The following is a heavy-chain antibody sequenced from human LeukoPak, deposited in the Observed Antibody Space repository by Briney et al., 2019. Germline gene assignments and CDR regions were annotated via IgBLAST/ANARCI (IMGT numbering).Heavy chain of an antibody. CDR2: ISSSSSTI. Sequence: GGSLRLSCAASGFTFSSYSMNWVRQAPGKGLEWVSYISSSSSTIYYADSVKGRFTISRDNAKNSLYLQMNSLRAKDTAVYYCAREQWLVPGDAFDIWGQGTMVTVSS. CDR1: GFTFSSYS. V-gene: IGHV3-48*04. D-gene: IGHD6-19*01. J-gene: IGHJ3*02. CDR3: AREQWLVPGDAFDI.